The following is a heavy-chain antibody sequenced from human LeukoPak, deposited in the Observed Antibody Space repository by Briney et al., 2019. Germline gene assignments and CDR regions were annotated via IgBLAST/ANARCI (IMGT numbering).Heavy chain of an antibody. D-gene: IGHD5-12*01. CDR3: ARGSGYDPFDY. V-gene: IGHV4-59*12. J-gene: IGHJ4*02. Sequence: SETLSLTCTVSGGSISTYYWSWIRQPPGKGLEWIGYIYYSGSTNSNPSLQSRVTISVDKSKNQFSLKLSSVTAADTAVYYCARGSGYDPFDYWGQGTLVTVSS. CDR2: IYYSGST. CDR1: GGSISTYY.